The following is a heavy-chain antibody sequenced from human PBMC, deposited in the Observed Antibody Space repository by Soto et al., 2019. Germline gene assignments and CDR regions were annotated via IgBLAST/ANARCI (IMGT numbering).Heavy chain of an antibody. CDR2: IYYSGST. V-gene: IGHV4-59*08. CDR3: ARHHFGDPFDN. CDR1: GGSISNYY. D-gene: IGHD4-17*01. Sequence: QVQLQESGPGLVKPSETLSLNCTVSGGSISNYYLSWIRQSPGKGLEWIGYIYYSGSTNYSPSLKGRGTMSVDTSNNQFSLRLTSVTAADTAVYYCARHHFGDPFDNWGQGTLVTVSS. J-gene: IGHJ4*02.